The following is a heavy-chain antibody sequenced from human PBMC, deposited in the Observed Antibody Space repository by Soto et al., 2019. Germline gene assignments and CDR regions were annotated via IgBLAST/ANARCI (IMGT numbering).Heavy chain of an antibody. CDR2: IYGSGGST. V-gene: IGHV3-23*01. CDR1: GVTFSTYP. CDR3: AKDASSIAPVGDWFDP. Sequence: PGGSLRLSCVASGVTFSTYPMNWVRQAPGKGLEWVSVIYGSGGSTYYADSVKGRFTISRDNSKNTLYLQMNSLRAEDTAVYYCAKDASSIAPVGDWFDPWGQGTLVTVSS. D-gene: IGHD6-6*01. J-gene: IGHJ5*02.